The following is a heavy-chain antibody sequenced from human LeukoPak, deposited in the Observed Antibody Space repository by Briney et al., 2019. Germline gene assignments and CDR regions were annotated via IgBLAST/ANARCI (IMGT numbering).Heavy chain of an antibody. J-gene: IGHJ1*01. CDR3: ARHPRDGVAARFGYFQH. CDR1: GGSISSGGYY. D-gene: IGHD6-6*01. V-gene: IGHV4-31*03. Sequence: PSQTLSLTCTVSGGSISSGGYYWSWIRQHPGKGLEWIGYIYYSGSTYYNPSLKSRVTISVDTSKNQFSLKLSSVTAADTAVYYCARHPRDGVAARFGYFQHWGQGTLVTVSS. CDR2: IYYSGST.